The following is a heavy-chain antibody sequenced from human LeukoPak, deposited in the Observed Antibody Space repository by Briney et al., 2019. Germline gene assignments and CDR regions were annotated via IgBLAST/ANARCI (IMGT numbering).Heavy chain of an antibody. J-gene: IGHJ4*02. CDR2: ISSSSSTI. CDR3: ARDERDYDFWSVYTPRPIDY. Sequence: GGSLRLSCAASGFTFSSYSMNWVRQAPGQGLEWVSYISSSSSTIYYADSVKGRFTISRDNAKNSLYLQMNSLRAEDTAVYYCARDERDYDFWSVYTPRPIDYWGQGTLVTVSS. CDR1: GFTFSSYS. D-gene: IGHD3-3*01. V-gene: IGHV3-48*04.